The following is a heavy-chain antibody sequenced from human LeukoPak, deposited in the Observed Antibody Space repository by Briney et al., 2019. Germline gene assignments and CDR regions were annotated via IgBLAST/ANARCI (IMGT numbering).Heavy chain of an antibody. CDR2: ISSGSGTI. D-gene: IGHD1-7*01. CDR1: GFNFSTYW. CDR3: PLELGEGFDY. V-gene: IGHV3-48*01. Sequence: GGSLRLSCAASGFNFSTYWMTWVRQAPGKGLEWVSYISSGSGTIYYADSVKGRLTISRDNAKNSLYLQMNSLRAEDTAVYYCPLELGEGFDYWGQGTLVTVSS. J-gene: IGHJ4*02.